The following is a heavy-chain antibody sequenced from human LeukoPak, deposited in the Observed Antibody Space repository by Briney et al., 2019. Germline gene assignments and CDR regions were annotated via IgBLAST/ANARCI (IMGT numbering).Heavy chain of an antibody. CDR3: ARVLHAPYLIDS. Sequence: PSETLSLTCTVSDSSITSTYYWAWFRQPPGKGLEWIATVFRLQTVRTFYNPSLESRVTMSLDPSQNQFSLSLTSVTAADTALYFCARVLHAPYLIDSWGQGTLVTVSS. V-gene: IGHV4-38-2*02. J-gene: IGHJ4*02. CDR2: VFRLQTVRT. D-gene: IGHD2-8*01. CDR1: DSSITSTYY.